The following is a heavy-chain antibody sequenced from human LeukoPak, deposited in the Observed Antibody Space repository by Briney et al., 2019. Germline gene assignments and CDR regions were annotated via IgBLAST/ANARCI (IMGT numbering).Heavy chain of an antibody. V-gene: IGHV3-21*01. CDR2: ITSSSSYI. J-gene: IGHJ6*03. Sequence: PGGSLGLSCAASGFTFSSYNMNWVRQAPGKGLEWVSSITSSSSYIYYADSVKGRFTISRDNAKNSLYLQMNSLRAEDTAVYYCARPYCGGDCYSPYYYYYMDVWGKGTTVTVSS. D-gene: IGHD2-21*02. CDR1: GFTFSSYN. CDR3: ARPYCGGDCYSPYYYYYMDV.